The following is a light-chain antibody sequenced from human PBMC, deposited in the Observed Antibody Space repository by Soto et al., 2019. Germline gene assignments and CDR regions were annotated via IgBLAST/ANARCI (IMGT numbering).Light chain of an antibody. V-gene: IGKV1-5*03. J-gene: IGKJ1*01. Sequence: DIQMTQSPSTLSASVGDRVTITCRASQRSSSWLAWHQQKPGKAPRLLIYKASNLESGVPSRFSGCGSGTEFTLIITSLHPDDSATYYCQQYNDNLTFGQGNKVEIK. CDR2: KAS. CDR1: QRSSSW. CDR3: QQYNDNLT.